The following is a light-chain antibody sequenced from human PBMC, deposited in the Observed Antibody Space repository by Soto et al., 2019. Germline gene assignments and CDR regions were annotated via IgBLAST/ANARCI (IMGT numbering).Light chain of an antibody. CDR1: QSISSY. CDR3: QQTYSTPKT. CDR2: AAS. V-gene: IGKV1-39*01. J-gene: IGKJ1*01. Sequence: DIQMTQSPSSLSASVGDRVTITCRASQSISSYLNWYQQNPGKAPKLLIYAASSLQSGVPSRFSGSGSGTDFTLTISSLQPEDFATYCWQQTYSTPKTFGQGTKVEIK.